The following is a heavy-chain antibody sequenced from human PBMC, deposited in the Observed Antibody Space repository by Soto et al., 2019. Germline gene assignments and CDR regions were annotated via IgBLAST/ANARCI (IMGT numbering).Heavy chain of an antibody. CDR2: ISYDGSNK. Sequence: QVQLVESGGGVVQPGRSLRLSCAASGFTFSTYAMHWVRQAPGKGLEWVAVISYDGSNKYYADSVKGRFTISRDNSKNTLYLKMNSLRAEDTAVYYCAREFIGGYFDCWGQGTLVTVSS. D-gene: IGHD1-26*01. V-gene: IGHV3-30-3*01. J-gene: IGHJ4*02. CDR3: AREFIGGYFDC. CDR1: GFTFSTYA.